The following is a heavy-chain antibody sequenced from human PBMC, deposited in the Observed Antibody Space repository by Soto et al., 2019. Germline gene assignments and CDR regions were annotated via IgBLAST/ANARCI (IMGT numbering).Heavy chain of an antibody. CDR2: IRQDGGAQ. J-gene: IGHJ5*02. CDR3: VRGGHGSGSYLGSS. D-gene: IGHD3-10*01. V-gene: IGHV3-7*03. Sequence: GGSLRLSCVASGFTFTTYWMSWVRQSPGKGLQWVANIRQDGGAQYYVDSVKGRFTISRDNAKNSVYLQMDSLRVEDTAVYYCVRGGHGSGSYLGSSWGQGILVTVSS. CDR1: GFTFTTYW.